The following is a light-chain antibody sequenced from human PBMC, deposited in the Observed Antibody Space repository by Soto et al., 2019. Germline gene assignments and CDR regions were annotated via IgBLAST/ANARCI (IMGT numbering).Light chain of an antibody. J-gene: IGLJ2*01. CDR3: QSSVTSGRSVV. CDR2: RDT. CDR1: TLPKQY. Sequence: SYELTQAPSVSVSPGQTVRITCSGDTLPKQYAYWYQQKPGQAPLLVIYRDTERASGIPERFAGSTSGTTVTLTISGVQAEDEAENHCQSSVTSGRSVVFGGGTKVTVL. V-gene: IGLV3-25*02.